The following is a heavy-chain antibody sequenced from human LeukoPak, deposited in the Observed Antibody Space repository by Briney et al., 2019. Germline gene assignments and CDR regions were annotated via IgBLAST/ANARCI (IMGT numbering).Heavy chain of an antibody. D-gene: IGHD4-17*01. CDR2: IYYSGST. J-gene: IGHJ4*02. CDR3: ARMTTVTQPPRD. Sequence: SETLSLTCTVSGGSISSGEYYWSWIRQPPGKGLEWIGFIYYSGSTYYNPSLKSRVTISVDTSKNQFSLKLSSVTAADTAVYYCARMTTVTQPPRDWGQGTLVTVSS. V-gene: IGHV4-30-4*01. CDR1: GGSISSGEYY.